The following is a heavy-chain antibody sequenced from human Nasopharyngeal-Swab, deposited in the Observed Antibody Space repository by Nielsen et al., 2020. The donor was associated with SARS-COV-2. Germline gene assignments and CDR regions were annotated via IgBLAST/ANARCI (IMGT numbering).Heavy chain of an antibody. D-gene: IGHD6-13*01. Sequence: ASVKVSCKASGYTFTSYGISWVRQAPGQGLEWMGWISAHNGHTNYAQKFQGRLTMTTDTSTSTVHMEVRSLRSDDTAVYYCASSPGLAATALHYWGQGTLVTVSS. CDR1: GYTFTSYG. CDR2: ISAHNGHT. J-gene: IGHJ4*02. CDR3: ASSPGLAATALHY. V-gene: IGHV1-18*04.